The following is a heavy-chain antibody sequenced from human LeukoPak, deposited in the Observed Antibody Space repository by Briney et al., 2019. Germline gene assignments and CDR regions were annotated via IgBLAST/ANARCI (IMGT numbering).Heavy chain of an antibody. V-gene: IGHV1-69*01. CDR1: GGTFSSYA. CDR3: ARGWLAETIMVTPYNY. CDR2: ITPIFGTP. D-gene: IGHD4-23*01. J-gene: IGHJ4*02. Sequence: SVKVSCKASGGTFSSYAISWVRQAPGQGLEWIGGITPIFGTPNYAQKFQGRVTITADESTRTAYMELRSLRSEDTAVYYCARGWLAETIMVTPYNYWGQGTLVTVSS.